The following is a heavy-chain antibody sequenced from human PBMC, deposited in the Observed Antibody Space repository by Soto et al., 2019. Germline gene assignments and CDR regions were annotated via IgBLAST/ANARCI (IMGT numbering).Heavy chain of an antibody. CDR2: IIPIFDIT. J-gene: IGHJ6*02. D-gene: IGHD3-22*01. Sequence: SVEVSCKASGGTFRSYSISWVRQAPGQGLEWMGGIIPIFDITNYAQKFQGRVTITADESTSTAYMELSSLGSDDTAVYYCARPDEGGYSSNHHYYYALDVWGQGTTVTVSS. CDR3: ARPDEGGYSSNHHYYYALDV. V-gene: IGHV1-69*13. CDR1: GGTFRSYS.